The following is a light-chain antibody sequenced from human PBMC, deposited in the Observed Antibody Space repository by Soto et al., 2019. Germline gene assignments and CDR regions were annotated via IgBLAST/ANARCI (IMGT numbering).Light chain of an antibody. Sequence: QSALTQPRSVSGSPGQSVTISCTGTSSDVGGYNYVSWYQQHPGKAPKLMIYDVSKRPSGVPDRFSGSKSGNTASLTISGLQAEDEADYYCQSYDRSLSGVIFGGGTKLTVL. CDR3: QSYDRSLSGVI. CDR1: SSDVGGYNY. V-gene: IGLV2-11*01. J-gene: IGLJ2*01. CDR2: DVS.